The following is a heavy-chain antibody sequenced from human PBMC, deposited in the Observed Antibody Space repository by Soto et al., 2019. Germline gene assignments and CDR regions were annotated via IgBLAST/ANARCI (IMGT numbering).Heavy chain of an antibody. CDR1: GYTFTNYG. Sequence: ASVKVSCKTSGYTFTNYGISWVRQAPGQGLEWMGWISAYTGETIYAQKLQGRVTMTTDTSTSTASMELGSLGSDDTAVYFCARDSGTTPKTVDYWGQGTLVTVSS. D-gene: IGHD1-7*01. J-gene: IGHJ4*02. CDR3: ARDSGTTPKTVDY. CDR2: ISAYTGET. V-gene: IGHV1-18*04.